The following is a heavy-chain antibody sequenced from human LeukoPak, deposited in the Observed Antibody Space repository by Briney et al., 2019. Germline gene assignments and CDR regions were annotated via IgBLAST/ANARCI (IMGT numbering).Heavy chain of an antibody. Sequence: PSETLSLTCTVSGGSISSDYWSWIRQPAGKGLEWIGRIYSSGSTNYNPSLKSRVTMSVDTSKNQFSLKLSSVTAADTAVYYCARDKYSYGIDYWGQGTLVTVSS. J-gene: IGHJ4*02. CDR1: GGSISSDY. CDR2: IYSSGST. D-gene: IGHD5-18*01. CDR3: ARDKYSYGIDY. V-gene: IGHV4-4*07.